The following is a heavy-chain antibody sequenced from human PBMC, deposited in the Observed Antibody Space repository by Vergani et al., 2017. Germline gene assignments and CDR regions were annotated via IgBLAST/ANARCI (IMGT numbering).Heavy chain of an antibody. CDR3: AKESRAGTTSQYYGMDV. Sequence: QVQLVESGGGVVRPGGSLRLSCAASGFIFSSYGMHWVRQAPGKGLEWVAFIRYEGSNKYYADSVKGRFTISRDNSKNTLYRQMNSLRAEDTAVYYCAKESRAGTTSQYYGMDVWGQGTTVTVSS. V-gene: IGHV3-30*02. CDR2: IRYEGSNK. J-gene: IGHJ6*02. D-gene: IGHD1-1*01. CDR1: GFIFSSYG.